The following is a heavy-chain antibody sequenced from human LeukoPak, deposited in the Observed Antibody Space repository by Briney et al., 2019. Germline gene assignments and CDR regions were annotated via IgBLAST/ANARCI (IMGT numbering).Heavy chain of an antibody. D-gene: IGHD6-19*01. CDR3: ARRNRAYSSGWYGI. CDR2: INHSGST. Sequence: SETLSLTCAVYGGSFNDYYWTWIRQSPGKGLEWIGEINHSGSTSYNPSLKSRVTISVDASKSQFSLKLNSVTAADKAVYYCARRNRAYSSGWYGIWGQGTMVTVSS. CDR1: GGSFNDYY. J-gene: IGHJ3*02. V-gene: IGHV4-34*01.